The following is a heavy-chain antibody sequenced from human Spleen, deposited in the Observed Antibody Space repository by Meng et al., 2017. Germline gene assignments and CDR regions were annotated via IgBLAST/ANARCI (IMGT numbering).Heavy chain of an antibody. CDR1: GGSISSGGYF. J-gene: IGHJ4*02. V-gene: IGHV4-31*03. CDR2: IYYSGSGSA. D-gene: IGHD1-26*01. Sequence: GQLQESGPGLVKTSQTLSLTCTVSGGSISSGGYFWSWIRQHPGKGLEWIGYIYYSGSGSAYYNPSLKSRITMSVETSKNQFSLNLSSVTAADTAVYFCARDARGATAGIWGQGTLVTVSS. CDR3: ARDARGATAGI.